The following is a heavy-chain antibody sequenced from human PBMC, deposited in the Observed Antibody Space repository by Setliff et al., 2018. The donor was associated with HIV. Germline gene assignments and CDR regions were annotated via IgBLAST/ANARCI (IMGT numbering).Heavy chain of an antibody. D-gene: IGHD3-9*01. CDR1: GGSLDSGNYY. CDR2: ASPSGSS. Sequence: SETLSLTCTISGGSLDSGNYYWSWIRQPAGKGLEWIGRASPSGSSNYSPSLKSRVSISIDTSKQFSLNVRSLTAADTAVYYCARSNSGSGTGRGYYYHIDVWGNGTTVTVSS. V-gene: IGHV4-61*02. CDR3: ARSNSGSGTGRGYYYHIDV. J-gene: IGHJ6*03.